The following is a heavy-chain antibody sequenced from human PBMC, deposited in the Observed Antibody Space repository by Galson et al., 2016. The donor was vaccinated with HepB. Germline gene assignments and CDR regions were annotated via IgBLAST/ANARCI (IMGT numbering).Heavy chain of an antibody. CDR3: ARDPRGDYYYDSSGYSHFDL. CDR2: IHHRGST. J-gene: IGHJ4*02. Sequence: PPGKGLEWIAEIHHRGSTNYNPSLKSRVTISVDTSKKQFSLNLSSVTAADTAVYYCARDPRGDYYYDSSGYSHFDLWGQGTLVTVSS. V-gene: IGHV4-4*02. D-gene: IGHD3-22*01.